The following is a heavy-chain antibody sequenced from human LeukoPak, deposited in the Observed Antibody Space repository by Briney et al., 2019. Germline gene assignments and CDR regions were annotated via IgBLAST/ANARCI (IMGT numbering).Heavy chain of an antibody. J-gene: IGHJ4*02. CDR1: GFSFSSYA. CDR3: AKRSGYTTGWFFDF. Sequence: GGSLTLTCAASGFSFSSYAMSWVRQAPGKGLEWVSSISGSGDNTYYAESVKGRFTISRDNSKNTLFLQMNSLRAEDTAVFYCAKRSGYTTGWFFDFWGQGTLVTVSS. V-gene: IGHV3-23*01. CDR2: ISGSGDNT. D-gene: IGHD6-19*01.